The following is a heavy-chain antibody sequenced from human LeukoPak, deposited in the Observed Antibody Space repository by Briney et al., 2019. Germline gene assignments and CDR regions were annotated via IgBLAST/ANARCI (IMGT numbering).Heavy chain of an antibody. CDR1: GGTFSSYA. CDR3: ARGSGYCSSTSCYPLYFDY. CDR2: IIPIFGTA. V-gene: IGHV1-69*05. J-gene: IGHJ4*02. D-gene: IGHD2-2*01. Sequence: SVKVSCTASGGTFSSYAISWVRQAPGQGLEWRGGIIPIFGTANYAQKFPGRVTITTDESTSTAYMELSSLRSEDTAVYYCARGSGYCSSTSCYPLYFDYWGQGTPVTVSS.